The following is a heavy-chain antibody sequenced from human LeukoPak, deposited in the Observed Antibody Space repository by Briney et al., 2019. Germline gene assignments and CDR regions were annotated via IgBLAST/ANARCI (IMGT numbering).Heavy chain of an antibody. CDR1: GYTFTGYY. CDR3: ARGSRFNILTGHKDFDY. J-gene: IGHJ4*02. CDR2: INPNSGGT. V-gene: IGHV1-2*04. D-gene: IGHD3-9*01. Sequence: ASVTVSCTASGYTFTGYYMHWVRQAPGQGLEWMGWINPNSGGTNYAQKFQGWVTMTRDTSISTAYMELSRLRSDDTAVYYCARGSRFNILTGHKDFDYWGQGTLVTVSS.